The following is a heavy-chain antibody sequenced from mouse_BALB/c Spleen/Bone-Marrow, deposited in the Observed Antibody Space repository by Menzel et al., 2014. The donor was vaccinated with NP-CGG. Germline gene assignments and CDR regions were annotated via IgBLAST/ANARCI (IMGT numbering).Heavy chain of an antibody. Sequence: EVMLLESGGGLVQPGGSLKLSCAASGFDFSRYWMTWVRQTPGKGLEWIGEINPASSTINYTPSLKDKFIISRDNAKNTLYLQMSKVRSEDTALYYCAKNYYYGYVAYWGQGTLVTVSA. D-gene: IGHD1-2*01. CDR2: INPASSTI. J-gene: IGHJ3*01. V-gene: IGHV4-1*02. CDR3: AKNYYYGYVAY. CDR1: GFDFSRYW.